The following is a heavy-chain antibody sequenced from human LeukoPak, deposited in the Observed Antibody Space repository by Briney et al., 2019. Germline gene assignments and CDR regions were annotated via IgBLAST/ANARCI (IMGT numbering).Heavy chain of an antibody. V-gene: IGHV3-53*01. CDR1: GFTVNGNY. Sequence: GGSLRLSCAASGFTVNGNYMGWVRQAPGKGLEWVSVIYSDGGTYYSDYVKGRFTISRDYSKNTLYLQMSSLRVEDTAVYYCARDSKGPAFWGQGTLVTVSS. D-gene: IGHD2-15*01. CDR2: IYSDGGT. CDR3: ARDSKGPAF. J-gene: IGHJ4*02.